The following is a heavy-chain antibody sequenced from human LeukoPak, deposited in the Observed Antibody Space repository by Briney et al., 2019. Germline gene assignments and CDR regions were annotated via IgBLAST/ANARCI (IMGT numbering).Heavy chain of an antibody. CDR1: GFTVSSNY. CDR2: IYSGGST. D-gene: IGHD2-2*01. CDR3: AKEKLRYCSSTSCYRALYFQR. V-gene: IGHV3-53*01. Sequence: GGSLRLSCAASGFTVSSNYMSWVRQAPGKGLEWVSVIYSGGSTYHADSVKGRFTISRDNSKNTLYLQMNSLRAEDTAVYYCAKEKLRYCSSTSCYRALYFQRWGQGTLVTVSS. J-gene: IGHJ1*01.